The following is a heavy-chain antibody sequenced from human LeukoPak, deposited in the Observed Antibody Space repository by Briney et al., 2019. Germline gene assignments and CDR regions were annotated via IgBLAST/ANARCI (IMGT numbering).Heavy chain of an antibody. J-gene: IGHJ4*02. CDR2: IYYSGST. V-gene: IGHV4-39*01. CDR1: GSSISSSSYY. Sequence: SETLSPTCTVSGSSISSSSYYWGWIRQPPGKGLEWIGSIYYSGSTYYNPSLKSRVTISVDTSKNQFSLKLSSVTAADTAVYYCARLWLRSYFDYWGQGTLVTVSS. D-gene: IGHD5-12*01. CDR3: ARLWLRSYFDY.